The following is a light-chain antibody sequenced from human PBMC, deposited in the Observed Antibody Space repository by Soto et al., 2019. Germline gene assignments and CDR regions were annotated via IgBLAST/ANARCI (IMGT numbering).Light chain of an antibody. V-gene: IGKV3-20*01. Sequence: EIVLTQSPGTLSLSPGERATLSCRASQSVSSSYLAWYQQKPGQAPRLLIYGASSRATGIPDRFSGSGSGTDFTLTISRLEPEDFFEDSWNPYGNTLRMFGQRTIVAIK. CDR3: NPYGNTLRM. CDR1: QSVSSSY. J-gene: IGKJ1*01. CDR2: GAS.